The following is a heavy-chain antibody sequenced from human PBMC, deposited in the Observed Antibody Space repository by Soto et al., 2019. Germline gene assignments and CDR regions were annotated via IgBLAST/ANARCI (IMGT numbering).Heavy chain of an antibody. D-gene: IGHD3-10*01. CDR3: ARLPYGAEGWFDT. Sequence: QVQLQESGPGLVKSSETLSLTCTVSGGSISPYYWNWIRQSPGKGLEWIGYIYYNGNTNYNPSLQSRVTISIDTSKNQFSLKLTSVTAADTAVYYCARLPYGAEGWFDTWGQGTLVTVSS. CDR1: GGSISPYY. CDR2: IYYNGNT. V-gene: IGHV4-59*08. J-gene: IGHJ5*02.